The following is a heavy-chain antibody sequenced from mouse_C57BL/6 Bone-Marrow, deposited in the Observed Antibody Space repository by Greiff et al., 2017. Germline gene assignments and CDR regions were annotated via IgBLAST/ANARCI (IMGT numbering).Heavy chain of an antibody. CDR1: GYTFTSYW. Sequence: QVQLQQPGAELVKPGASVKMSCKASGYTFTSYWITWVKQRPGQGLEWIGDIYPGSGSTNYNEKFKSKATLTVDTSSSTAYMQLSSLTSEDSAVXYCARSGDGSSYGYWYFDVWGTGTTVTVSS. CDR3: ARSGDGSSYGYWYFDV. V-gene: IGHV1-55*01. D-gene: IGHD1-1*01. J-gene: IGHJ1*03. CDR2: IYPGSGST.